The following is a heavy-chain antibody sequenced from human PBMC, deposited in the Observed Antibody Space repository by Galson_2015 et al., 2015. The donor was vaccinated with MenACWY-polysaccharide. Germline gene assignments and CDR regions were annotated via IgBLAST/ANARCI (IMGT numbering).Heavy chain of an antibody. Sequence: LRLSCAASGFTFSSYAMHWVRQAPGKGLEWVGVISYDAINKYYADSVKGRFTISRDNSKYPLYLQMNSLRADDDTIYYCARDYCDRISCSGMNVWGQGTTGTVSS. V-gene: IGHV3-30-3*01. CDR3: ARDYCDRISCSGMNV. D-gene: IGHD2/OR15-2a*01. J-gene: IGHJ6*02. CDR1: GFTFSSYA. CDR2: ISYDAINK.